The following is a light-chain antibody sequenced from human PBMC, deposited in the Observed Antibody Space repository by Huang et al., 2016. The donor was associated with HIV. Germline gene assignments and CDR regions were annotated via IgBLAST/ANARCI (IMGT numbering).Light chain of an antibody. CDR1: QIISSF. Sequence: DIKMTQSPSSLSASVGDRVAITCRASQIISSFLNWYQQKPGKAPKLLIYAASTLQSGVPSKFSGSGSGTVFTLSISSLQPEYFATYYCQQSYNTPRTFGQGTKLEIK. CDR2: AAS. V-gene: IGKV1-39*01. CDR3: QQSYNTPRT. J-gene: IGKJ2*01.